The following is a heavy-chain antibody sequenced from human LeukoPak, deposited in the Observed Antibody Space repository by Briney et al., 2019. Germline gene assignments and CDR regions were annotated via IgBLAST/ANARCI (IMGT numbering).Heavy chain of an antibody. CDR2: ISGSGGST. Sequence: GRSLRLSCAASGFTFSSYAMSWVRQAPGKGLEWVSSISGSGGSTYYADSVKGRFTISRDNSKNTLYLQMNSLRAEDTAVYYCARDPSSGWPYYFDYWGQGTLVTVSS. CDR3: ARDPSSGWPYYFDY. D-gene: IGHD6-19*01. CDR1: GFTFSSYA. J-gene: IGHJ4*02. V-gene: IGHV3-23*01.